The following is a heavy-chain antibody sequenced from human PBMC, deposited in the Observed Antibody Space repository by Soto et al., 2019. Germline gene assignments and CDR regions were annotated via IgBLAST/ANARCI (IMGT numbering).Heavy chain of an antibody. V-gene: IGHV3-30-3*01. CDR3: ARGGIVVVVAAKYYYYYGMDV. D-gene: IGHD2-15*01. CDR1: GFTFSSYA. Sequence: QVQLVESGGGVVQPGRSLRLSCAASGFTFSSYAMHWVRQAPGKGLEWVAVISYDGSNKYYADSVKGRFTISRDNSKNTLYLQMNSLRAEDTAVYYCARGGIVVVVAAKYYYYYGMDVRGQGTTVTVSS. CDR2: ISYDGSNK. J-gene: IGHJ6*02.